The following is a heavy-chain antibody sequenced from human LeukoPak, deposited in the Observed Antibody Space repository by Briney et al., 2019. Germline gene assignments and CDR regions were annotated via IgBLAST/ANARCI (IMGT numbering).Heavy chain of an antibody. CDR1: GFTVSSNY. D-gene: IGHD3-3*01. V-gene: IGHV3-66*02. Sequence: GGSLRLSCAASGFTVSSNYMSWVRQAPGKGLDWVSVIYSGGSTYYADSVKGRFTISRDNSKNTLYLQMNSLRAEDTAVYYCASEGLRFLEWLYFDYWGQGTLVTVSS. J-gene: IGHJ4*02. CDR2: IYSGGST. CDR3: ASEGLRFLEWLYFDY.